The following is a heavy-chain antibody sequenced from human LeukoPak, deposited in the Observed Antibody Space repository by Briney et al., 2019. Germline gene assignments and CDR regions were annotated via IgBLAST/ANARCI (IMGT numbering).Heavy chain of an antibody. CDR2: ISSSSSCT. V-gene: IGHV3-11*06. CDR1: GFTFSDYY. D-gene: IGHD3-9*01. CDR3: ARGYDILTGYSPFFYYGMDV. J-gene: IGHJ6*04. Sequence: GGSLRLSCAASGFTFSDYYMSWIRQAPGKGLEWVSYISSSSSCTNYADSVKGRFTISRDNAKNSLYLQMNSLRAEDTAVYYCARGYDILTGYSPFFYYGMDVWGKGTTVTVSS.